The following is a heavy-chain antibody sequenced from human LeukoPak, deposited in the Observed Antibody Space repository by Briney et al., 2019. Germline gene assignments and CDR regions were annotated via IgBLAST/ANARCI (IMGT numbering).Heavy chain of an antibody. V-gene: IGHV4-39*01. CDR3: GRAPSS. Sequence: PSGTLSLTCTVSGGLTGSGTYYWGWIRQPPGKGLEWIGSHYYNGDTYYNPSLKSRVTISVDTSKSQFSLRLTSVTAADTAVYFCGRAPSSWGQGILVTVSS. CDR1: GGLTGSGTYY. CDR2: HYYNGDT. D-gene: IGHD2-15*01. J-gene: IGHJ5*02.